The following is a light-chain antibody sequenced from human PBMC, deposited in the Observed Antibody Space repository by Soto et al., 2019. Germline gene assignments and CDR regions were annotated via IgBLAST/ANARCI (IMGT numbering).Light chain of an antibody. CDR2: DAS. Sequence: EIVFTQSPANLSLSPGERATLSCRASQSISSYLAWYQQNPGQAPRLLIYDASSRATGIPPRFSGSGSGTDFTLTINSLEPEDFAVYFCQQYADWPKTFGQGTKVDIK. V-gene: IGKV3-11*01. J-gene: IGKJ1*01. CDR3: QQYADWPKT. CDR1: QSISSY.